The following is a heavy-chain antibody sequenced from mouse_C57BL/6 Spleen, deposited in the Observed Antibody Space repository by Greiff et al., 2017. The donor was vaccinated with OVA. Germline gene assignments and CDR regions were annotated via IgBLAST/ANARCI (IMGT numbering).Heavy chain of an antibody. CDR2: IHPNSGST. V-gene: IGHV1-64*01. Sequence: VQLQQSGAELVKPGASVKLSCKASGYTFTSYWMHWVKQRPGQGLEWIGMIHPNSGSTNYNEKFKSKATLTVDKSSSTAYMQLSSLTSEDSAVYYCARPIYYDYDWFAYWGQGTLVTVSA. J-gene: IGHJ3*01. CDR1: GYTFTSYW. CDR3: ARPIYYDYDWFAY. D-gene: IGHD2-4*01.